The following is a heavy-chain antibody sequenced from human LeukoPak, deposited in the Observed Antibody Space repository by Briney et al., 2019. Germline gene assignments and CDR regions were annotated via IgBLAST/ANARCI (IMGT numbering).Heavy chain of an antibody. Sequence: GGSLRLSCAASGFSLTTYEMNWVRQAPGKGLEGVSYISSSGDSIYYADSVKGRFTISRDNAKNSLYLQMNSLRVEDTAVYYCARPTYCSNTRCYPFDYWGQGTLVTVSS. CDR1: GFSLTTYE. J-gene: IGHJ4*02. CDR3: ARPTYCSNTRCYPFDY. V-gene: IGHV3-48*03. D-gene: IGHD2-2*01. CDR2: ISSSGDSI.